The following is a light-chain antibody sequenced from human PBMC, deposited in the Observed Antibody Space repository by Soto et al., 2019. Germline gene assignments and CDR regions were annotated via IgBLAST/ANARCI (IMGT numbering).Light chain of an antibody. CDR2: RAS. CDR1: QSIDIN. V-gene: IGKV3-15*01. J-gene: IGKJ1*01. Sequence: EIVMTQSPATLSVSPGERATLSCRASQSIDINLVWYQQKPGQSPRLLIFRASTRASGIPARFSGSGSGTEFTLSIGSLQSEDFAVYYCQQYNDWPPTFGQGTKVDIK. CDR3: QQYNDWPPT.